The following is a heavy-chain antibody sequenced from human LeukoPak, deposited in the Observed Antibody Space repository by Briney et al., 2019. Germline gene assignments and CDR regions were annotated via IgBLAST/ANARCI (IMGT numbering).Heavy chain of an antibody. V-gene: IGHV5-51*01. CDR1: GYSFASYW. J-gene: IGHJ6*03. Sequence: GASLKISCKGSGYSFASYWIGWVRQLPGKGLEWMGIIYPGDSDTRYSPSFQGQVTISADKSISTAYLQWSSLKASDTAMYYCAKTAGVYYYYTDVWGKGTTVTVSS. CDR3: AKTAGVYYYYTDV. CDR2: IYPGDSDT. D-gene: IGHD3-10*01.